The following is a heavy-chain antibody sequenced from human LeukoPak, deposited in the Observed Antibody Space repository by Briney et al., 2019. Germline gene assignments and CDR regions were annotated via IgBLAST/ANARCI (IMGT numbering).Heavy chain of an antibody. J-gene: IGHJ4*02. D-gene: IGHD5-18*01. CDR2: ISSSSSYI. Sequence: PGRSLRLSCVASGFTFDDYAMNWVRQAPGKGLEWVSSISSSSSYIYYADSVKGRFTISRDNAKNSLYLQMNSLRAEDTAVYYCARDPGYSYGYDYWGQGTLVTVSS. CDR1: GFTFDDYA. CDR3: ARDPGYSYGYDY. V-gene: IGHV3-21*01.